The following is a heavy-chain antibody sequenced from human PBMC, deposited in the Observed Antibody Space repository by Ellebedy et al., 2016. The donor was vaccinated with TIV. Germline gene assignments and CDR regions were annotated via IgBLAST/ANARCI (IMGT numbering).Heavy chain of an antibody. J-gene: IGHJ3*02. V-gene: IGHV4-39*01. CDR1: GGSIIRTTYY. CDR2: IYYNGTT. D-gene: IGHD3-3*01. CDR3: ARKGITIFGETDVFDM. Sequence: MPSETLSLTCSVSGGSIIRTTYYWGWIRQPPGKGLEWIGTIYYNGTTYYNPSLKSRVTISVDTSKNQFSLKLSSVTAADTAVYYCARKGITIFGETDVFDMWGQGTVVTVSS.